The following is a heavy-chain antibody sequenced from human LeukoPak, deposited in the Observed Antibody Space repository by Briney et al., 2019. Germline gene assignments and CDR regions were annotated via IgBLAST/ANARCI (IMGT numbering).Heavy chain of an antibody. CDR3: ARDSTYYYDSSGYPPDY. J-gene: IGHJ4*02. V-gene: IGHV3-21*01. CDR1: GFTFSSYS. CDR2: ISSSSSYI. Sequence: GGSLRLSCAAAGFTFSSYSMNWVRQAPGKGLEWVSSISSSSSYIYYADSVEGRFTISRDNAKNSLYLQMNSLRAEDTAVYYCARDSTYYYDSSGYPPDYWGQGTLVTVSS. D-gene: IGHD3-22*01.